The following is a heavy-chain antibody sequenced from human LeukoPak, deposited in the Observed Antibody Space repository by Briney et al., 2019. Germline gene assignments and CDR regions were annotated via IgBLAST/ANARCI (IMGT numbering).Heavy chain of an antibody. Sequence: GGSLRLSCAASGFTFSSYAMSWVRQAPGKGLEWVSAISGSGGSTYYADSVKGRFTISRDNSKNTLYAQMNSLRAEDTAVYYCARGTYHYDSRSYSAGAFDIWGQGTMVTVSS. J-gene: IGHJ3*02. CDR2: ISGSGGST. D-gene: IGHD3-22*01. CDR1: GFTFSSYA. V-gene: IGHV3-23*01. CDR3: ARGTYHYDSRSYSAGAFDI.